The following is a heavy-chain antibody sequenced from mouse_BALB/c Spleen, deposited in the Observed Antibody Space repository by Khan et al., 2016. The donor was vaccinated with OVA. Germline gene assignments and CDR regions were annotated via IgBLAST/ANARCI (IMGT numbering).Heavy chain of an antibody. J-gene: IGHJ2*01. V-gene: IGHV1-5*01. Sequence: VQLQQSGTVLARPGASVKMSCKASGYTFTSYWMHWVKQRPGQGLEWIGAIYPGNSDINYNQKFKGKAKLTAVTSTSTAYMELNSLTNEDSAVYYCTRNGFGNYENWDYWGQGTTLTVSS. CDR1: GYTFTSYW. CDR2: IYPGNSDI. CDR3: TRNGFGNYENWDY. D-gene: IGHD2-1*01.